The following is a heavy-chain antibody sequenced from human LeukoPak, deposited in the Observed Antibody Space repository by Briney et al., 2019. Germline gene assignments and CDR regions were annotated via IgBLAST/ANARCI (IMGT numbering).Heavy chain of an antibody. CDR3: ASLGTSGYHKKHFDY. D-gene: IGHD5-12*01. CDR2: IYHSGST. V-gene: IGHV4-38-2*02. Sequence: PSETLSLTCTVSGYSISSGYYWGWIRQPPGKGLEWIGSIYHSGSTYYNPSLKSRVTISVDTSKNQFSLKLSSVTAADTAVYYCASLGTSGYHKKHFDYWGQGTPVTVSS. J-gene: IGHJ4*02. CDR1: GYSISSGYY.